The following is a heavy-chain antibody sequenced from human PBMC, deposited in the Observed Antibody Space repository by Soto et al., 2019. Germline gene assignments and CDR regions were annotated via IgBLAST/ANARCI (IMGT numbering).Heavy chain of an antibody. CDR3: ARGGYDILTGYGY. CDR2: ISSSGSTI. Sequence: EVQLVESGGGLVQPGGSLRLSCAASGFTFSSYEMNWVRQAPGKGLEWVSYISSSGSTIYYADSVKGRFTISRDNAKNSLDLQMNSLRAEDTAVYYCARGGYDILTGYGYWGQGTLVTVSS. J-gene: IGHJ4*02. V-gene: IGHV3-48*03. CDR1: GFTFSSYE. D-gene: IGHD3-9*01.